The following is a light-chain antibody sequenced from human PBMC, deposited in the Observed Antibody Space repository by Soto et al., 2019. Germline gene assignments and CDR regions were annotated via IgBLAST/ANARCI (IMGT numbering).Light chain of an antibody. CDR2: DAS. CDR3: QQRRDWPLT. CDR1: QSLNSY. Sequence: EIVLTQSPATRSLSPGERATLSCWASQSLNSYLAWFQQKPGQAPRLLIYDASNRATGIPARFSGSGSGTDFTLTISSLEPEDFAVYYCQQRRDWPLTFGGGTKVEIK. V-gene: IGKV3-11*01. J-gene: IGKJ4*01.